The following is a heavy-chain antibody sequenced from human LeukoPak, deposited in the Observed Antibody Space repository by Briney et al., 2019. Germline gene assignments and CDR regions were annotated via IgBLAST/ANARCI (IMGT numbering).Heavy chain of an antibody. CDR3: AKDYYDSSGYYFDY. J-gene: IGHJ4*02. CDR1: GFTFDDYA. V-gene: IGHV3-9*01. Sequence: GGSLRLSCAASGFTFDDYAMHWVRQAPGKGLEWVSGISWNSGSIGYADSVKGRFTISRDNTKNSLYLQMNSLRAEDTALYYCAKDYYDSSGYYFDYWGQGTLVTVSS. CDR2: ISWNSGSI. D-gene: IGHD3-22*01.